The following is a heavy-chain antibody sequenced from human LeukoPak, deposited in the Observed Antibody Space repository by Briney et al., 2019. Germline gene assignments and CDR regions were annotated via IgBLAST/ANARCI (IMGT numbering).Heavy chain of an antibody. CDR1: GGSISSSSYY. CDR2: IYYSGST. D-gene: IGHD1-14*01. CDR3: ARTGRRGYFDF. V-gene: IGHV4-39*07. Sequence: SETLSLTCTVSGGSISSSSYYWGWIRQPPGKGLEWIGSIYYSGSTHYNPSLRSRVAISVDTSNNQFSLKLTAVTTTDTAVYYCARTGRRGYFDFWGRGTLLTVSS. J-gene: IGHJ2*01.